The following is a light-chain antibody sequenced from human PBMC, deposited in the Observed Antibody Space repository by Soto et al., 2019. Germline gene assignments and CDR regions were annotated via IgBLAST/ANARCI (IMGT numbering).Light chain of an antibody. CDR1: QGITIY. Sequence: DIQMTQSPSSLSPSVGDRVPTTARAGQGITIYLAWYQQKPGKVPKLLIYAASTLQSGVPSRFSGSGSGTDFTLTISSLQPEDVATYYCQKYNSAPRTFGQGTRLEIK. V-gene: IGKV1-27*01. CDR2: AAS. J-gene: IGKJ5*01. CDR3: QKYNSAPRT.